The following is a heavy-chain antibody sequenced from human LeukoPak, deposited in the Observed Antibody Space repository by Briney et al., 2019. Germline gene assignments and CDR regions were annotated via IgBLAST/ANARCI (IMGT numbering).Heavy chain of an antibody. Sequence: PSETLCLTCAVYGVSFSGYYGSWIRQPPGKGREGLGEINHSGSTNSHPSLKSRVTISVDTSKNQFSLKLSSVPAADTAVYYCARVGRRPLSHMHVWGKGPTVTVPS. CDR2: INHSGST. CDR3: ARVGRRPLSHMHV. V-gene: IGHV4-34*01. J-gene: IGHJ6*03. D-gene: IGHD6-6*01. CDR1: GVSFSGYY.